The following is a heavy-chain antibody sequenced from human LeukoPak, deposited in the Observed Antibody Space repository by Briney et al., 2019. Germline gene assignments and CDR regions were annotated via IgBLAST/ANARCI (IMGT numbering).Heavy chain of an antibody. CDR2: INPGDSDT. V-gene: IGHV5-51*01. D-gene: IGHD3-22*01. CDR1: GYSFTSSW. Sequence: GESLKISCQASGYSFTSSWIGWARQMPGKGLEWMAIINPGDSDTRYSPSFQGQVTISADKSISTAYLQWSSLKASDTAMYYCARLGLSGYYYDNWFDPWGQGTLVTVSS. CDR3: ARLGLSGYYYDNWFDP. J-gene: IGHJ5*02.